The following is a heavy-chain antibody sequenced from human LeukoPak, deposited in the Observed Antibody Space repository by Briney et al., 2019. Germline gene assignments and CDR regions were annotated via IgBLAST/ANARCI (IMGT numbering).Heavy chain of an antibody. Sequence: GASVKVSCKASGGTFSSYAISWVRQAPGQGLEWMGGIIPIFGTANYAQKFQGRVTITADESTSTAYMGLSSLRSEDTAVYYCARTYSSGWYGDYWGQGTLVTVSS. J-gene: IGHJ4*02. V-gene: IGHV1-69*13. CDR1: GGTFSSYA. CDR2: IIPIFGTA. D-gene: IGHD6-19*01. CDR3: ARTYSSGWYGDY.